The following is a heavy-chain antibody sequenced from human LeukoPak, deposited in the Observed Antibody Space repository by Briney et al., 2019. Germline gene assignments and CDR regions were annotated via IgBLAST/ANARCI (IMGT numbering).Heavy chain of an antibody. J-gene: IGHJ4*02. V-gene: IGHV3-13*01. CDR2: IGTAGDI. CDR3: AREGGRDYYDSSGYYIAY. Sequence: PGGSLRLSCAASGFTFSSYDMHWVRQATGKGLEWVSGIGTAGDIYYPGSVKGRFTISRENAKNSLYLQVNSLRAEDTAVYYCAREGGRDYYDSSGYYIAYWGQGTLVTVSS. D-gene: IGHD3-22*01. CDR1: GFTFSSYD.